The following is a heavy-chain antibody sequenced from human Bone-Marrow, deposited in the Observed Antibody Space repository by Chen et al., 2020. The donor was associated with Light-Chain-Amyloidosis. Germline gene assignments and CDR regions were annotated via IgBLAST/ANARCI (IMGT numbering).Heavy chain of an antibody. J-gene: IGHJ4*02. CDR2: IYPDDSDA. V-gene: IGHV5-51*01. Sequence: EVQLEQSGPEVKKPGESLKISCKGSGYTFPNYWIGWVRQMPGKGLEWMGVIYPDDSDARYSPSFEGQVTISADKSITPAYLQWRRLKASATAMYYCARRRDGYHFDYWGQGTLVTVSS. D-gene: IGHD5-12*01. CDR3: ARRRDGYHFDY. CDR1: GYTFPNYW.